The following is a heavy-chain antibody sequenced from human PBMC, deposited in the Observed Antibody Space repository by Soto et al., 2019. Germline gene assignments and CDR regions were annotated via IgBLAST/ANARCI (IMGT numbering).Heavy chain of an antibody. D-gene: IGHD3-10*01. J-gene: IGHJ4*02. Sequence: GGSLRLSCAASGFTFSSYAMSWVRQAPGKGLEWVSAISGSGGSTYYADSVKGRFTISRDNSKNTLYLQMNSLRAEDTAVYYCAKFGPRDRGVIIPYYFDYWGQGTLVTVSS. CDR3: AKFGPRDRGVIIPYYFDY. CDR1: GFTFSSYA. V-gene: IGHV3-23*01. CDR2: ISGSGGST.